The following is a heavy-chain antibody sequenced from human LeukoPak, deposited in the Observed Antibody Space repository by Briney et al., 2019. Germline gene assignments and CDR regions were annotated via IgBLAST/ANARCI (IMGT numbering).Heavy chain of an antibody. CDR1: GGSISSSSYY. Sequence: SETLSLTCTVSGGSISSSSYYWAWLRQTPGKGLEWIGTVYYTGSTYYNPSLQSRLLMSVDTSKNQFSLKVRSVTAADTAVYYCARRKSVIPKAFDIWGQGTMVTVSS. CDR3: ARRKSVIPKAFDI. J-gene: IGHJ3*02. CDR2: VYYTGST. D-gene: IGHD2-2*01. V-gene: IGHV4-39*01.